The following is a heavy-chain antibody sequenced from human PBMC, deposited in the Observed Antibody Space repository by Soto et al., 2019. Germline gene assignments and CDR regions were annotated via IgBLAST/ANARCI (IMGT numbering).Heavy chain of an antibody. Sequence: SVKVSCKASGYTFTSYAMHWVRQAPGQRLEWMGWSNAGNGNTKYSQEFQGRVTITRDTSASTAYMELSSLRSEDMAVYYCARTSWTIFLLVTQLGHGGQGSLVTVSS. CDR3: ARTSWTIFLLVTQLGH. CDR2: SNAGNGNT. D-gene: IGHD3-9*01. CDR1: GYTFTSYA. V-gene: IGHV1-3*02. J-gene: IGHJ4*02.